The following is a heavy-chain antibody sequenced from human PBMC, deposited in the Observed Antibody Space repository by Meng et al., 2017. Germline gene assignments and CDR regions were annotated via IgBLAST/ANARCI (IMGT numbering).Heavy chain of an antibody. J-gene: IGHJ4*02. CDR2: ISGSGGST. D-gene: IGHD2-15*01. CDR3: AKDVSVVVVAASLFDY. CDR1: GFTFSSYA. V-gene: IGHV3-23*01. Sequence: GESLKISCAASGFTFSSYAMSWVRQAPGKGLEWVSAISGSGGSTYYADSVKGRFTISRDNSKNTLYLQMNSLSAEDTAVYYCAKDVSVVVVAASLFDYWGQGTLVTVSS.